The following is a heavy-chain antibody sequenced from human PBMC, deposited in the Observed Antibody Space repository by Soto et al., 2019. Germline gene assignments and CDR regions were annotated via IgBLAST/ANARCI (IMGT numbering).Heavy chain of an antibody. D-gene: IGHD1-26*01. CDR2: IIPIFGTA. Sequence: SVKVSCKASGGTFSSYAISWVRQAPGQGLEWMGGIIPIFGTANYAQKFQGRVTITADESTSTAYMELSSLRSEDTAVYYCATSPRWELLGVWFAPCGHGTLVPLSS. V-gene: IGHV1-69*13. J-gene: IGHJ5*02. CDR3: ATSPRWELLGVWFAP. CDR1: GGTFSSYA.